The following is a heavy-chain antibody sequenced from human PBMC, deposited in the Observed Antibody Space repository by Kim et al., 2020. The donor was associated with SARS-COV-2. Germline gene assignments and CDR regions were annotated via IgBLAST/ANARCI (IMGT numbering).Heavy chain of an antibody. CDR2: IWYDGSNK. D-gene: IGHD1-7*01. CDR1: GFTFSSYG. Sequence: GGSLRLSCAASGFTFSSYGMHWVRQAPGKGLEWVAVIWYDGSNKYYADSVKGRFTISRDNSKNTLYLQMNSLRAEDTAVYYCARDGEWGLTGTTPPYYFDYWGQGTLVTVSS. J-gene: IGHJ4*02. CDR3: ARDGEWGLTGTTPPYYFDY. V-gene: IGHV3-33*01.